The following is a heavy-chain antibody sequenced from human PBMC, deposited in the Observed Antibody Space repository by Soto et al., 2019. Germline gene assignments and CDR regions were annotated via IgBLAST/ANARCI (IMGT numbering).Heavy chain of an antibody. Sequence: SETLSLTCTVSGGSISSYYWSWIRQPPGKGLEWIGYIYYSGSTNYNPSLKSRVTISVDTSKNQFSLKLSSVTAADTAVYSCASTDSSAALHYYYYYGMDVWGQGTTVTVSS. CDR1: GGSISSYY. D-gene: IGHD6-25*01. V-gene: IGHV4-59*01. J-gene: IGHJ6*02. CDR2: IYYSGST. CDR3: ASTDSSAALHYYYYYGMDV.